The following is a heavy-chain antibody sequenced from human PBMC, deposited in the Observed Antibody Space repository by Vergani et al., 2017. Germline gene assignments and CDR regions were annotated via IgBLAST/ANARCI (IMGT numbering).Heavy chain of an antibody. CDR1: GFSLTTGGEG. D-gene: IGHD3-9*01. CDR3: VHRLGYFDWDGAFDV. Sequence: QITLRESGPTLVKPTQTLTLTCTFSGFSLTTGGEGVGWIRQPPGRALEWLAFVYWNDDERYSPYLKSRVTITKDTSKNEVILTMATMDPVGTATYYCVHRLGYFDWDGAFDVWGPGTMVTVSS. CDR2: VYWNDDE. J-gene: IGHJ3*01. V-gene: IGHV2-5*01.